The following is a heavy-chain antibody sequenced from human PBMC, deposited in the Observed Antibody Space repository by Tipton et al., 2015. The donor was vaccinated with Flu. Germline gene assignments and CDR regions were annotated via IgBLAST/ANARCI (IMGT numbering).Heavy chain of an antibody. Sequence: SLRLSCAASGFTFSNYDMNWVRQSPGKGLEWVSIISGSSDATVYADSVRGRFTISRDNSKNTVYMQMNSLRAEDTALYYCVKGGLSHHYGSGISDYWGQGTLVTVSS. CDR3: VKGGLSHHYGSGISDY. J-gene: IGHJ4*02. CDR1: GFTFSNYD. D-gene: IGHD3-10*01. CDR2: ISGSSDAT. V-gene: IGHV3-23*01.